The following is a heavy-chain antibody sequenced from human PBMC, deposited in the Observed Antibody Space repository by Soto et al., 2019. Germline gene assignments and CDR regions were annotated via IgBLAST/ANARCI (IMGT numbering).Heavy chain of an antibody. D-gene: IGHD5-18*01. CDR1: GYTFTGYY. J-gene: IGHJ6*02. Sequence: ASVKVSCKASGYTFTGYYMHWVRQAPGQGLEWMGWINPNSGGTNYAQKFQGRVTMTRDTSISTAYMELSRLRSDDTAVYYCARGRYSDGPPLLGYYGMDVWGQGTTVTVSS. CDR3: ARGRYSDGPPLLGYYGMDV. V-gene: IGHV1-2*02. CDR2: INPNSGGT.